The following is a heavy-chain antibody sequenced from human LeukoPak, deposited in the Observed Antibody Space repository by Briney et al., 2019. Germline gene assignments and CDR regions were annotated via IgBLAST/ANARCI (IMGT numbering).Heavy chain of an antibody. V-gene: IGHV3-23*01. D-gene: IGHD3-10*01. CDR1: EFTFNDHA. J-gene: IGHJ5*02. CDR3: ARAPYNSGSRNWFDP. Sequence: GGSLRLSCAASEFTFNDHAMSWVRQAPGKGLEWVSSISHRGDDTYYADSVKGRFIVSRENSKNTVYLQMNRLGIEDTAVYHCARAPYNSGSRNWFDPWGQGTLVTVSS. CDR2: ISHRGDDT.